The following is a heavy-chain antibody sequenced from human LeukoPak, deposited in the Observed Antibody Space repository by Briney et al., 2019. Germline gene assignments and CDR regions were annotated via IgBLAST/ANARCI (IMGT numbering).Heavy chain of an antibody. CDR2: IYYSGST. CDR1: GGSISSSSYY. CDR3: ARWSAAVPKMFDP. J-gene: IGHJ5*02. V-gene: IGHV4-39*07. Sequence: PSETLSLTCTVSGGSISSSSYYWGWIRQPPGKGLEWIGSIYYSGSTYYNPSLKSRVTISVDTSKNQFSLKLSSVTAADTAVYYCARWSAAVPKMFDPWGLGTLVTVSS. D-gene: IGHD6-13*01.